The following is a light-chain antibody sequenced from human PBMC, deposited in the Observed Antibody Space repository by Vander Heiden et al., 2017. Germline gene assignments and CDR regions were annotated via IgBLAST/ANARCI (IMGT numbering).Light chain of an antibody. CDR3: ASYAGRVNWV. Sequence: QSALTQPPSASGSPGPSGTCSCTGTSRDVGAYNFFSWFRQDPGRAAKLMIYEVANRPSGVPDRFSGSKSGNTASRTVSGLQVDYEADYYCASYAGRVNWVFGGGTKLTVL. CDR1: SRDVGAYNF. CDR2: EVA. V-gene: IGLV2-8*01. J-gene: IGLJ3*02.